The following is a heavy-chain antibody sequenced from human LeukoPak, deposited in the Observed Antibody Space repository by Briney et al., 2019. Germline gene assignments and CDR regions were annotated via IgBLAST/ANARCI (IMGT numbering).Heavy chain of an antibody. Sequence: GGFLRLSCVASGFIFRDYTMNWVRQTPGKGLEWVSAINKGGSYMAYADSVKGRFTVSRDNSKNTLYLQMNSLRAEDTAVYYCARDGGPLVPYSRRHDFDYWGQGTLVTVSS. V-gene: IGHV3-21*04. CDR2: INKGGSYM. J-gene: IGHJ4*02. D-gene: IGHD6-6*01. CDR1: GFIFRDYT. CDR3: ARDGGPLVPYSRRHDFDY.